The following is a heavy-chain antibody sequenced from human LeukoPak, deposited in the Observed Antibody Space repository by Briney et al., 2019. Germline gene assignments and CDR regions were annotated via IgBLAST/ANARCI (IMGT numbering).Heavy chain of an antibody. CDR2: INPNSGGT. CDR3: ARVQTEMATIFDFVGYFDY. Sequence: ASVKVSCKASGYTFTGYYMHWVRQAPRQGLEWMGWINPNSGGTNYAQKFQGRVTMTRDTSISTAYMELSRLRSDDTAVYYCARVQTEMATIFDFVGYFDYWGQGTLVTVSS. CDR1: GYTFTGYY. J-gene: IGHJ4*02. V-gene: IGHV1-2*02. D-gene: IGHD5-24*01.